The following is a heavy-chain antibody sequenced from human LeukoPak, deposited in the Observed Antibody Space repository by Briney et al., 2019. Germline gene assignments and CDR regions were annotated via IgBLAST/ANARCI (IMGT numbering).Heavy chain of an antibody. J-gene: IGHJ3*02. CDR3: ARPRPIAGDTFDI. CDR1: GYSFTNYW. CDR2: IYPGDSDT. Sequence: GDSLKISCKVSGYSFTNYWIGWVRQMPGKGLEWMWIIYPGDSDTRYSPSFQGQVTISANKSIGTAYLQWSSLKASDTAIYYCARPRPIAGDTFDIWGQGTMVTVSS. V-gene: IGHV5-51*01.